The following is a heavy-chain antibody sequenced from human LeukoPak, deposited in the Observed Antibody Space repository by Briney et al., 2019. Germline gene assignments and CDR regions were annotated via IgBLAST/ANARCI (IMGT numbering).Heavy chain of an antibody. CDR1: GYTFTSYY. D-gene: IGHD2/OR15-2a*01. CDR3: ARDLPPYYYRSDFCDY. J-gene: IGHJ4*02. CDR2: INPNSGGT. Sequence: ASVKVSCKASGYTFTSYYMHWVRQAPGQGLEWMGWINPNSGGTNYAQKFQGRVTMTRDTSISTAYMELSRLRSDDTAVYYCARDLPPYYYRSDFCDYWGQGTLVTVSS. V-gene: IGHV1-2*02.